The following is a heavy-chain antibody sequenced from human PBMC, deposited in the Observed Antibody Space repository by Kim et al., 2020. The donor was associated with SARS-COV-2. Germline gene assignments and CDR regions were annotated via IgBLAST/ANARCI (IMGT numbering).Heavy chain of an antibody. CDR2: ISYDGSNK. CDR3: ARGRSYYDILTGYHLFD. Sequence: GGSLRLSCAASGFTFSSYGMHWVRQAPGKGLEWVAVISYDGSNKYYADSVKGRFTISRDNSKNKLYLQMNSLRAEDTAVYYCARGRSYYDILTGYHLFD. J-gene: IGHJ4*01. V-gene: IGHV3-33*05. CDR1: GFTFSSYG. D-gene: IGHD3-9*01.